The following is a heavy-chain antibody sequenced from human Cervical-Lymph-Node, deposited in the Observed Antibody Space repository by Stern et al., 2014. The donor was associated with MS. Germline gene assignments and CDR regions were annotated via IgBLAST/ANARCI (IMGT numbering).Heavy chain of an antibody. CDR2: ISYDGNRK. CDR3: ARDYEDTSMLFDH. J-gene: IGHJ4*02. V-gene: IGHV3-30*03. Sequence: QVQLVQSGGAVVQPGRSLRLSCAASGFTFSSYGMHWVRQAPGKGLEWVTVISYDGNRKYYAASVTGRFTISRDNSKNTLHLQMNSVTPDDTAIYYCARDYEDTSMLFDHWGQGTLVTVSS. D-gene: IGHD2-8*01. CDR1: GFTFSSYG.